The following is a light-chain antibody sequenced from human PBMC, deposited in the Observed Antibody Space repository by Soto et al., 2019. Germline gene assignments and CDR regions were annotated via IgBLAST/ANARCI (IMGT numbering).Light chain of an antibody. Sequence: GDRVTITCRASQSISSWLAWYQQKPGKAPKLLIYKASNLESGVSSRFSGSGSGTEFTLTISSLQPDDFATYYCQQYNSYSITFGQGTRLEIK. CDR2: KAS. CDR1: QSISSW. CDR3: QQYNSYSIT. V-gene: IGKV1-5*03. J-gene: IGKJ5*01.